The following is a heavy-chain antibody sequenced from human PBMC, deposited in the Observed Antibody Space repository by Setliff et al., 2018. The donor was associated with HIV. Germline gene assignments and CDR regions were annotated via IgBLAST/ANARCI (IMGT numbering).Heavy chain of an antibody. CDR3: ARGSEHYYDSSGYLSLSYYYYGMDV. J-gene: IGHJ6*02. Sequence: ASVKVSCKASGYTFTSYGISWVRQAPGQGLEWMGWISAYNGNTNYAQKLQGRVTMTTDTSTSTAYMELRSLRSDDTAVYYCARGSEHYYDSSGYLSLSYYYYGMDVWGQGTTVTVS. CDR2: ISAYNGNT. D-gene: IGHD3-22*01. V-gene: IGHV1-18*01. CDR1: GYTFTSYG.